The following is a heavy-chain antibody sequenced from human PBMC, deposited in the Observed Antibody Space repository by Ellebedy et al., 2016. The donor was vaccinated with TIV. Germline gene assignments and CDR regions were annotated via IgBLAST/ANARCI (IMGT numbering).Heavy chain of an antibody. CDR3: ARDPVWVVVTEYYFDY. CDR2: IVVGSGNT. D-gene: IGHD2-21*02. V-gene: IGHV1-58*01. J-gene: IGHJ4*02. CDR1: GFTFTSSA. Sequence: SVKVSCXASGFTFTSSAVQWVRQARGQRLEWIGWIVVGSGNTNYAQKFQGRVTMTEDTSTDTAYMELSSLRSDDTAVYYCARDPVWVVVTEYYFDYWGQGTLVTVSS.